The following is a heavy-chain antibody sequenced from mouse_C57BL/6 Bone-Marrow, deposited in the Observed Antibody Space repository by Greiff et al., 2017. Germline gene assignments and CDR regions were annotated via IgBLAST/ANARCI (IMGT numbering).Heavy chain of an antibody. Sequence: EVQLVESGAELVRPGASVKLSCTASGFNIKDDYMHWVKQRPEQGLEWIGWIDPENGDTEYASKFQGKATITADTSSNTAYLQLSSLTSEDTAVYYCTKRQLVWFAYWGQGTLVTVSA. D-gene: IGHD6-1*02. V-gene: IGHV14-4*01. CDR1: GFNIKDDY. CDR2: IDPENGDT. CDR3: TKRQLVWFAY. J-gene: IGHJ3*01.